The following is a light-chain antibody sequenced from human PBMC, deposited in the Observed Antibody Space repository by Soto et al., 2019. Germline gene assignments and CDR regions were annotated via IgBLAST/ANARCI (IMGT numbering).Light chain of an antibody. CDR3: QQNYSTPRT. J-gene: IGKJ2*01. V-gene: IGKV1-39*01. Sequence: DIQMTQSPSSLSASVGDRVTITCRASQNIYYYLNWYQQKPGKAPNLLIRAASSLQSGVPARFSGSGSGTEFTLTISGLQSEDFANYYCQQNYSTPRTFGQGTKLEIK. CDR2: AAS. CDR1: QNIYYY.